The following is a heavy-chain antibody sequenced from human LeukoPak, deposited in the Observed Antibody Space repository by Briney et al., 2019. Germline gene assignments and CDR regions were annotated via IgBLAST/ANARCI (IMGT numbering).Heavy chain of an antibody. CDR1: GGTFSSYT. Sequence: SVKVSCKASGGTFSSYTISWVRQAPGQGLEWMGRIIPILGIANYAQKFQGRVTITADKSTSTAYMELSSLRSEDTAVYYCARDYDTVTPLFDYWGQGTLVTASS. D-gene: IGHD4-17*01. CDR2: IIPILGIA. V-gene: IGHV1-69*04. CDR3: ARDYDTVTPLFDY. J-gene: IGHJ4*02.